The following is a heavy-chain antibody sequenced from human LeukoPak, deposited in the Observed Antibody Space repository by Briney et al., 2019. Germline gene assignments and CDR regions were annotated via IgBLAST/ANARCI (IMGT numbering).Heavy chain of an antibody. V-gene: IGHV3-7*01. CDR1: GVTFGSYW. CDR3: ARGRFNYDSSGYSSFYH. Sequence: QAGGSLRLSCAASGVTFGSYWMSWVRQAPGKGLEWVANIKEDGSEKYYVDSVKGRFTISRDNAKNSLYLQMNSLRAEDTAVYYCARGRFNYDSSGYSSFYHWGQGTLVTVSS. J-gene: IGHJ4*02. D-gene: IGHD3-22*01. CDR2: IKEDGSEK.